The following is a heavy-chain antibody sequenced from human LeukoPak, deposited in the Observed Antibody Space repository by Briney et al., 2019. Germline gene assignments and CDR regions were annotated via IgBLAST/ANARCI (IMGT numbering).Heavy chain of an antibody. CDR1: GGSISSYY. D-gene: IGHD1-7*01. V-gene: IGHV4-59*01. CDR3: ARANSYNWNYSWFGP. CDR2: IYYSGST. Sequence: SETLSLTCTVSGGSISSYYWSWIRQPPGKGLEWIGYIYYSGSTNYNPSLKSRVTISVDTSKNQFSLKLSSVTAADTAVYYCARANSYNWNYSWFGPWGQGTLVTVSS. J-gene: IGHJ5*02.